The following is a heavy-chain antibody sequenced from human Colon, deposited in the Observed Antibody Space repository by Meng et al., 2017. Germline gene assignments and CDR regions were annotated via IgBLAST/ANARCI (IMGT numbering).Heavy chain of an antibody. CDR3: ARGRYSGYLP. CDR2: INHSGST. J-gene: IGHJ5*02. Sequence: QVHLPQGGAGLLKPSETLSLTCAVYGGSFSGYSWSWIRQPPGKGLEWIGEINHSGSTNYNPSLKSRVTISVDTSKNQFSLKLSSVTAADTAVYYCARGRYSGYLPWGQGTLVTVSS. V-gene: IGHV4-34*02. CDR1: GGSFSGYS. D-gene: IGHD5-12*01.